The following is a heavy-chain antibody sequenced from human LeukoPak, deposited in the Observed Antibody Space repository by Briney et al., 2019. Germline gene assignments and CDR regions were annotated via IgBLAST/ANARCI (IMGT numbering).Heavy chain of an antibody. Sequence: AGGSLRLSCAASGFTFSSYAMSWVRQAPGKGLEWVSAISGSGGSTYCADSVKGRFTISRDNSKNTLYLQMYSLRAEDTAVYYCTKDLTDFHYYYTDVWGKGTTVIVSS. CDR2: ISGSGGST. CDR1: GFTFSSYA. V-gene: IGHV3-23*01. D-gene: IGHD2-21*02. J-gene: IGHJ6*03. CDR3: TKDLTDFHYYYTDV.